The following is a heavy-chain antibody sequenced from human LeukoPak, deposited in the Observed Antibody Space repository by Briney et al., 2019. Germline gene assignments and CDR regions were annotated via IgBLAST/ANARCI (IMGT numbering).Heavy chain of an antibody. D-gene: IGHD2-2*01. CDR3: ARRHQLLWYFQH. CDR2: INHSGST. CDR1: GGSFSGYY. V-gene: IGHV4-34*01. Sequence: PSETLSLTCAVYGGSFSGYYWSWIRQPPGKGLEWIGEINHSGSTNYNLSLKSRGTISVDTSKNQFSLKLSPVTAADTAVYYCARRHQLLWYFQHWGQGTLVTVSS. J-gene: IGHJ1*01.